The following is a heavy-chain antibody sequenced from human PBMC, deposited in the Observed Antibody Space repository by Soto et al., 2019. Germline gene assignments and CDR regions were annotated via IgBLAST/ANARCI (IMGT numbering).Heavy chain of an antibody. J-gene: IGHJ6*02. Sequence: GGSLRLSCAASGFTFSSYAMSWVRQAPGKGLEWVSAISGSGGSTYYADSVKGRFTISRDNSKNTLYLQMNSLRAEDTAVYYCAKDFKQWLVRPFYYYYGMDVWGQGTTVTVSS. D-gene: IGHD6-19*01. V-gene: IGHV3-23*01. CDR1: GFTFSSYA. CDR3: AKDFKQWLVRPFYYYYGMDV. CDR2: ISGSGGST.